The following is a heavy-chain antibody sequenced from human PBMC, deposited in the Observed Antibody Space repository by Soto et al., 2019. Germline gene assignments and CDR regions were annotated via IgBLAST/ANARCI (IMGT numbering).Heavy chain of an antibody. V-gene: IGHV4-4*07. Sequence: QVQLQESGPGLVKPSETLSLTCTVSGGSISSYYWSWIRQPAGKGLEWIGRIYTSGSTNYNPSLKSRVTMSVDTSKNQFSLKLSSVTAADTAVYYCARTYYDFWSGWGCFDPWGQGTLVTVSS. J-gene: IGHJ5*02. CDR3: ARTYYDFWSGWGCFDP. D-gene: IGHD3-3*01. CDR2: IYTSGST. CDR1: GGSISSYY.